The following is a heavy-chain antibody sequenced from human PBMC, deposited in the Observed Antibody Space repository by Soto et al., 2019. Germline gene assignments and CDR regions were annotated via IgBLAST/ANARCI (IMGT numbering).Heavy chain of an antibody. J-gene: IGHJ4*02. CDR2: IYYSGST. V-gene: IGHV4-59*01. CDR3: ASERPHRYFDY. CDR1: GGSISSYY. Sequence: SETLSLTCTVSGGSISSYYWSWIRQPPGKGLEWIGYIYYSGSTNYNPSLKSRVTISVDTSKNQYSLKLSSVTAADTAVYYCASERPHRYFDYWGQGTLVTVSS.